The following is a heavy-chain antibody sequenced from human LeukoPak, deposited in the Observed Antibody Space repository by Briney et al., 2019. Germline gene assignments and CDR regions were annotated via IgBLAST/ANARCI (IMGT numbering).Heavy chain of an antibody. CDR3: ANPGHSYGYEFDY. Sequence: GGSLRLSCAASGFTFSSYAMSWVRQAPGKGLEWVSAISGSGGSTYYADSVKGRFTISRDNSKNTLYLQVNSLRAEDTAVYYCANPGHSYGYEFDYWGQGTLVTVSS. CDR1: GFTFSSYA. V-gene: IGHV3-23*01. CDR2: ISGSGGST. D-gene: IGHD5-18*01. J-gene: IGHJ4*02.